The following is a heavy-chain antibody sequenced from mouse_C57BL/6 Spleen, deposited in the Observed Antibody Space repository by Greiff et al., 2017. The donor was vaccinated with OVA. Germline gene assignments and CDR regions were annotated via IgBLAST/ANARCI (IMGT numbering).Heavy chain of an antibody. Sequence: EVKVVESGGGLVKPGGSLKLSCAASGFTFSSYTMSWVRQTPEKRLEWVATISGGGGNTYYPDSVKGRFTISRDNAKNTLYLQMSSLRSEDTALYYCARQGYYGNYWYFDVWGTGTTVTVSS. D-gene: IGHD2-1*01. CDR3: ARQGYYGNYWYFDV. V-gene: IGHV5-9*01. J-gene: IGHJ1*03. CDR2: ISGGGGNT. CDR1: GFTFSSYT.